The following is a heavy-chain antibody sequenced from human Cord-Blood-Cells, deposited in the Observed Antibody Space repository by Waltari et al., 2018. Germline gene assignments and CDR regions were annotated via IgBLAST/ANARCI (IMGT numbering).Heavy chain of an antibody. D-gene: IGHD6-6*01. V-gene: IGHV3-7*04. CDR2: EKRDGGGQ. CDR3: ARAVQAPDDFDI. CDR1: GFTFSSYW. J-gene: IGHJ3*02. Sequence: EVQVVEPVGCLFQPGGSLLLSCAAYGFTFSSYWMSWVRPAPGKGVEYVENEKRDGGGQDHVYSLNAVLTITSTNANIALWLRRHRLGVEDTALYYCARAVQAPDDFDIWGQGTMCRVAS.